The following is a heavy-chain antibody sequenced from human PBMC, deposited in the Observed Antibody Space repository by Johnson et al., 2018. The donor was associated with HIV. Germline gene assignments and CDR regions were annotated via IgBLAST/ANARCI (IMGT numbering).Heavy chain of an antibody. D-gene: IGHD2-2*01. V-gene: IGHV3-30*04. Sequence: QVQLVESVGGVVQPGMFVTLSCAASGLNFSDYGMHWVRQAPGKGLEWVAVISFDGSNEYYADSVKGRFTISRDNSKNTLHLQMNSLRTEYTAVYYCVRGRISTVVVDLRGGGFDIWGQGTLVPVSS. CDR3: VRGRISTVVVDLRGGGFDI. CDR2: ISFDGSNE. J-gene: IGHJ3*02. CDR1: GLNFSDYG.